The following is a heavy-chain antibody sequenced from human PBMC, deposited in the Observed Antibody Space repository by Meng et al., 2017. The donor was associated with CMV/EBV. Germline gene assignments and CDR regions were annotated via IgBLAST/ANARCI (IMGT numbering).Heavy chain of an antibody. J-gene: IGHJ4*02. CDR1: GFTFSSYP. CDR2: ISSSGSTI. D-gene: IGHD6-13*01. V-gene: IGHV3-48*04. CDR3: ARVGYSSSSY. Sequence: GGSLRLSCVASGFTFSSYPMSWVRQAPGKGLEWVSYISSSGSTIYYADSVKGRFTISRDNAKNSLYLQMNSLRAEDTAVYYCARVGYSSSSYWGQGTLVTVSS.